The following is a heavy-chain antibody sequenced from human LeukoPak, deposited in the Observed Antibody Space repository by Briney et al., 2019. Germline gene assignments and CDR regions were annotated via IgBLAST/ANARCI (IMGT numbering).Heavy chain of an antibody. J-gene: IGHJ4*02. D-gene: IGHD2-2*01. Sequence: GASVKVSCKASGYTFTSYDIHWVRQAPGQGLEWMGWINPNSGGTNYAQKFQGRVTMTSDTSISTAYMELSRLRSDDTAVYYCAKDIVIVPEAPWYFDYWGQGTLVTVSS. CDR2: INPNSGGT. V-gene: IGHV1-2*02. CDR3: AKDIVIVPEAPWYFDY. CDR1: GYTFTSYD.